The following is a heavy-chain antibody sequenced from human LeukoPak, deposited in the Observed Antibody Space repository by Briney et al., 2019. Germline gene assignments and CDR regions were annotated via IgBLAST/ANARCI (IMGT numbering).Heavy chain of an antibody. CDR3: ARASSGYYYAFDY. V-gene: IGHV4-59*01. D-gene: IGHD3-22*01. CDR2: IYYSGST. CDR1: GGSISNYY. Sequence: SETLSLTCTVSGGSISNYYWSWIRQPPGKGLEWIGYIYYSGSTNYNPSLKSRVTISVDTSKNQFSLKLSSVTAADTAVYYCARASSGYYYAFDYWGQGTLVTISS. J-gene: IGHJ4*02.